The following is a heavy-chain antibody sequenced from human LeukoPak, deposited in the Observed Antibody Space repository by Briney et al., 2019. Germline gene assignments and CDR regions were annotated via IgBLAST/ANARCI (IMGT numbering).Heavy chain of an antibody. CDR2: IRPDGSAV. J-gene: IGHJ3*01. Sequence: GGSLRLSCKASGFSIHQSSMSWVRQAPVKGREWVASIRPDGSAVFYVDPVKGRFTFSRDNAKNSLDLQMNSLRAEDTALYYCAKFGLPYSIDLWGQGTMVTVSS. V-gene: IGHV3-7*01. CDR1: GFSIHQSS. D-gene: IGHD3/OR15-3a*01. CDR3: AKFGLPYSIDL.